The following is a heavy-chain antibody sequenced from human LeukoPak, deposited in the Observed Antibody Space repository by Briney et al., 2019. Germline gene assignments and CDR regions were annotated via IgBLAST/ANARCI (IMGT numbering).Heavy chain of an antibody. D-gene: IGHD6-13*01. Sequence: ASVNVSCKASGYTFTSYYMHWLRQAPGQGLEGMGIINSSGGITSYVQKFQGRLTMTRDTSTGTVYMELSSLRSEDTAVYYCARGSGSSNYLADYWGQGTLVTVSS. CDR3: ARGSGSSNYLADY. CDR1: GYTFTSYY. V-gene: IGHV1-46*01. J-gene: IGHJ4*02. CDR2: INSSGGIT.